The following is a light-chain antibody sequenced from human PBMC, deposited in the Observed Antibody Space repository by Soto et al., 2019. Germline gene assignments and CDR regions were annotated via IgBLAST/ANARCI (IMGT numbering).Light chain of an antibody. CDR2: LEGSGSY. Sequence: QSVLTQSSSASASLGSSVKITCTLSSGHSSYIIAWHHQQPVQAPRYLMKLEGSGSYNKGSGVPDRFSGSSSGADRYLTISNLQFEDDYNYYCETWDSNTRVFGGGTKLTVL. J-gene: IGLJ2*01. CDR1: SGHSSYI. CDR3: ETWDSNTRV. V-gene: IGLV4-60*02.